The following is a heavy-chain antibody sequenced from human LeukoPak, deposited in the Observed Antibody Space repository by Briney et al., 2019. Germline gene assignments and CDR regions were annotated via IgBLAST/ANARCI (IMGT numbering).Heavy chain of an antibody. D-gene: IGHD5-12*01. CDR3: ARTRRRYSGSYCYYYGMDV. Sequence: SETLSLTCAVYGGSFSGYYWSWIRQPPGKGLEWIGEINHSGSTNYNPSPKSRVTISVDTSKNQFSLKLSSVTAADTAVYYCARTRRRYSGSYCYYYGMDVWGLGTTVTVSS. CDR2: INHSGST. J-gene: IGHJ6*02. V-gene: IGHV4-34*01. CDR1: GGSFSGYY.